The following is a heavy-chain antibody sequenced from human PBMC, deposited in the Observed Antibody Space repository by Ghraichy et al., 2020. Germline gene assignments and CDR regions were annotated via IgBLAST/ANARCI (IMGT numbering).Heavy chain of an antibody. CDR3: VPIGPGVYSSNWFF. D-gene: IGHD6-13*01. J-gene: IGHJ4*02. V-gene: IGHV3-23*01. CDR2: ISTTGSNT. Sequence: GGSLRLSCSGSGFPFHTYTMTWVRQAPEKGLEWVSSISTTGSNTYYADSVKGRFIISRDNSKNTLHLEMNSLRPEDTALYYCVPIGPGVYSSNWFFWGQGTRVTVSS. CDR1: GFPFHTYT.